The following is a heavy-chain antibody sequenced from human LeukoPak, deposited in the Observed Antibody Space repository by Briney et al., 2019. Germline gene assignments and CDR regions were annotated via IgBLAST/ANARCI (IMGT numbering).Heavy chain of an antibody. V-gene: IGHV3-30*02. Sequence: PGGSLRLSCAASGFTFSSYGMHWVRQAPGKGLEWVAFIRYDGSNKYYADSVKGRFTISRDNSKNTLYLQMNSLRAEDTAVYYCARDRTRRAADYYFDYWGQGTLVTVSS. CDR2: IRYDGSNK. CDR1: GFTFSSYG. J-gene: IGHJ4*02. CDR3: ARDRTRRAADYYFDY. D-gene: IGHD6-13*01.